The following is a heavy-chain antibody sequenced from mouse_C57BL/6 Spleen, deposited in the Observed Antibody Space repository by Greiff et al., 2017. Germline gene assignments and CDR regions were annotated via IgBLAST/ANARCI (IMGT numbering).Heavy chain of an antibody. CDR3: TGGYEYYAMDY. J-gene: IGHJ4*01. CDR1: GFTFSNYW. V-gene: IGHV6-3*01. D-gene: IGHD1-2*01. Sequence: EVQLQESGGGLVQPGGSMKLSCVASGFTFSNYWMNWVRQSPEKGLEWVAQIRLKSDNYATHYAESVKGRFTISRDDSKSSVYLQMNNLRAEDTGIYYCTGGYEYYAMDYWGQGTSVTVSS. CDR2: IRLKSDNYAT.